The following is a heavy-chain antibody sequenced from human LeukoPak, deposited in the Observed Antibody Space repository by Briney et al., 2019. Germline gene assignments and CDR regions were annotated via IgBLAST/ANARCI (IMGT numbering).Heavy chain of an antibody. D-gene: IGHD3-22*01. V-gene: IGHV1-2*04. J-gene: IGHJ4*02. CDR3: ARGYGYDSSGYDY. Sequence: ASVKVSCKASGYTFTGYYMHWVRQAPGQGLEWMGWINPNSGGTNYAQKFQGWVTMTRDTSISTAYMELSRLRSDDTAVYYCARGYGYDSSGYDYWGQGTLVTVSS. CDR2: INPNSGGT. CDR1: GYTFTGYY.